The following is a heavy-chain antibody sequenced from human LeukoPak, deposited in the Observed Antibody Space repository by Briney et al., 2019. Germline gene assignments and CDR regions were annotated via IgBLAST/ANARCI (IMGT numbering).Heavy chain of an antibody. CDR1: GFTFSSYS. CDR3: ARDRAPDIVVVPAAPNGMDV. Sequence: GGSLRLSCAASGFTFSSYSMNWVRQAPGKGLEWVSSISSSSSYIYYADSVKGRFTISRDNAKNSLYLQMNSLRAEDTAVYYCARDRAPDIVVVPAAPNGMDVWGQGTTVTVSS. J-gene: IGHJ6*02. D-gene: IGHD2-2*01. V-gene: IGHV3-21*01. CDR2: ISSSSSYI.